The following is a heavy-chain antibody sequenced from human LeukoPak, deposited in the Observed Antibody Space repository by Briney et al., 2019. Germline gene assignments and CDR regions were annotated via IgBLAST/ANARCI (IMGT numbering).Heavy chain of an antibody. CDR2: INHSGST. J-gene: IGHJ5*02. V-gene: IGHV4-34*01. CDR3: AKYSSSWYMGWFDP. D-gene: IGHD6-13*01. Sequence: SGTLSLTCAVSGGSFSGYYWSWIRQPPGKGLEWIGEINHSGSTKYNPALKSRVTISVDTSKNQFSLKLSSVTAADTAVYYCAKYSSSWYMGWFDPWGQGTLVTVSS. CDR1: GGSFSGYY.